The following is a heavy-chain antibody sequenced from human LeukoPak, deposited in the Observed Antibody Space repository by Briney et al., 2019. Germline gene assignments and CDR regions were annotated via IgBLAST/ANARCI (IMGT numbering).Heavy chain of an antibody. CDR2: ISGSGGST. V-gene: IGHV3-23*01. Sequence: GGSLRLSCAASGFNFSYYAMSWVRQAPGKGLEWVSAISGSGGSTYYADSVKGRFTISRDNSKNTLYLQMNSLRAEDTAVYYCARDGGIFGVGNFDCWGQGTLVTVSS. J-gene: IGHJ4*02. D-gene: IGHD3-3*01. CDR1: GFNFSYYA. CDR3: ARDGGIFGVGNFDC.